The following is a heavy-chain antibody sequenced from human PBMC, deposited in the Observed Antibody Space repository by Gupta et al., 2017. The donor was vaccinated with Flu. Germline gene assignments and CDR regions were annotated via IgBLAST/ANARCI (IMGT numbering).Heavy chain of an antibody. CDR1: GFDFNSYE. CDR3: ARGHWDN. CDR2: ISSSAVT. Sequence: CAASGFDFNSYEMSWVRQAPGRGLEWVAFISSSAVTYYTDPVRGRFTISRDNANKLLYLQMSSLRGEDTAIYYCARGHWDNWGQGTLVTVSS. V-gene: IGHV3-48*03. J-gene: IGHJ4*02. D-gene: IGHD1-26*01.